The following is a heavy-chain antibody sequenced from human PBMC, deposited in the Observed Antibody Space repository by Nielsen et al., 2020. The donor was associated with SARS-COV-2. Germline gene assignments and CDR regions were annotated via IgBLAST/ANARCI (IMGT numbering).Heavy chain of an antibody. J-gene: IGHJ6*02. CDR3: ARDRAAADIYYYYGMDV. V-gene: IGHV4-61*01. CDR2: IYYSGST. CDR1: GGSVSSGSYY. D-gene: IGHD6-13*01. Sequence: GSPRLSCTVSGGSVSSGSYYWSWIRQPPGKGLEWIGYIYYSGSTNYNPSLKSRVTISVDTSKNQFSLKLSSVTAADTAVYYCARDRAAADIYYYYGMDVWGQGTTVTVSS.